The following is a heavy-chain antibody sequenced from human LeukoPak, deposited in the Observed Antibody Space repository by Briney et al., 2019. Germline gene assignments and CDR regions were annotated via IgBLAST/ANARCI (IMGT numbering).Heavy chain of an antibody. V-gene: IGHV3-33*01. D-gene: IGHD2-21*02. CDR1: GFTFSSHG. CDR3: ARWGDGKRFDH. Sequence: PGRSLRLSCAASGFTFSSHGMHWVRQAPGKGLEWVAVIWYDGSNKYYADSVKGRFTISRDNSRNTVYLQMNSLRAEDTAAYYCARWGDGKRFDHWSQGTLVTVSS. CDR2: IWYDGSNK. J-gene: IGHJ4*02.